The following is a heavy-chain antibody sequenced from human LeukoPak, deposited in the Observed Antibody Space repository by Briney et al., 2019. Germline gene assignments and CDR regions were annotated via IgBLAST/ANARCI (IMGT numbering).Heavy chain of an antibody. Sequence: ASVKVSCKASGYTFTGYYLHWVRQALGQGLEWMGWINPNSGGTNYAQKFQGRVTMTRDTSISTAYMELSRLRSDDTAVYYCAPGAAMVGPYYFDYGGQGTLVTVSS. CDR3: APGAAMVGPYYFDY. CDR1: GYTFTGYY. D-gene: IGHD5-18*01. CDR2: INPNSGGT. J-gene: IGHJ4*02. V-gene: IGHV1-2*02.